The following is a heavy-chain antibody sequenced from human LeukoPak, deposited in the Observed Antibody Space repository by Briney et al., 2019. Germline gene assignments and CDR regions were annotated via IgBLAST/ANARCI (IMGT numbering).Heavy chain of an antibody. D-gene: IGHD2-8*01. CDR2: ISRTSSYI. Sequence: GGSLRLSCAAAGFSFSTYSMNWVRQTPGKGLELVSSISRTSSYIYYADSVKGRFTLSRDNGKNSLYLQMNSLRAEDTAVYYCARGGMGANSQEYFYYGMDVWGQGTTVTVSS. CDR1: GFSFSTYS. J-gene: IGHJ6*02. CDR3: ARGGMGANSQEYFYYGMDV. V-gene: IGHV3-21*01.